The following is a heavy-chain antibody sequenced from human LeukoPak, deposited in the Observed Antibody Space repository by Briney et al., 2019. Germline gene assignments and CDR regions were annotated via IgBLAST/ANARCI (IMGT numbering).Heavy chain of an antibody. V-gene: IGHV3-30*18. CDR1: GFTFSSYG. D-gene: IGHD3-10*01. Sequence: PGRSLRLSCAASGFTFSSYGMHWVRQAPGKGLEWVAVISYDGSNKYYADSVKGRFTISRDNSKNTLYLQMNSLRAEDTAVYYCSKDLTSDFGGDFDPWGQGTLVTVSS. J-gene: IGHJ5*02. CDR2: ISYDGSNK. CDR3: SKDLTSDFGGDFDP.